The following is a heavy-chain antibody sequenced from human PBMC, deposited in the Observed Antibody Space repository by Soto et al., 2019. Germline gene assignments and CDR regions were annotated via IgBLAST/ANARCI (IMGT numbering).Heavy chain of an antibody. V-gene: IGHV3-33*01. D-gene: IGHD3-10*01. CDR3: ARDPGGRVNKPRFRYFQH. Sequence: QVQLVESGGGVVQPGRSLRLSCAASGFTLSSYGMHWVRQAPGKGLEWVAAIWYDGNKEYYADSVRGRFTISRDNSKDTLFMQMNSLRAEDTAVYYCARDPGGRVNKPRFRYFQHWGQGTLVTVSS. CDR2: IWYDGNKE. CDR1: GFTLSSYG. J-gene: IGHJ1*01.